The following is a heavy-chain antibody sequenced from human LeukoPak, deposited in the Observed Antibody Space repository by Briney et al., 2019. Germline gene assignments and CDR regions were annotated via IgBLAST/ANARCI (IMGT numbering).Heavy chain of an antibody. V-gene: IGHV1-2*02. CDR1: GYTFTGYY. J-gene: IGHJ6*03. CDR3: ARDKKLTVTNRDLYYYMDV. D-gene: IGHD4-17*01. CDR2: INPNSGGT. Sequence: ASVTVSFKASGYTFTGYYMHWVRQAPGQGLEWMGWINPNSGGTNYAQKFQGRVTMTRDTSISTAYMELSRLRADDTAVYYCARDKKLTVTNRDLYYYMDVWGKGTTVTVSS.